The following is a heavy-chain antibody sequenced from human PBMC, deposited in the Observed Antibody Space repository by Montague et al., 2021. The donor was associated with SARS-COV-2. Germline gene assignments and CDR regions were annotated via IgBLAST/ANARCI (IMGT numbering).Heavy chain of an antibody. CDR1: SSSFRPYY. J-gene: IGHJ5*01. Sequence: SETLSLTCAVNSSSFRPYYWSWIRQPPGGGLEWIGEVNPSGNAFYNSSLTSRVTISVSTSTSQFALSLTSVTAADTAVYYCSSARGSHYKSWFDSWGQGTLVIVSS. D-gene: IGHD3-10*01. V-gene: IGHV4-34*01. CDR2: VNPSGNA. CDR3: SSARGSHYKSWFDS.